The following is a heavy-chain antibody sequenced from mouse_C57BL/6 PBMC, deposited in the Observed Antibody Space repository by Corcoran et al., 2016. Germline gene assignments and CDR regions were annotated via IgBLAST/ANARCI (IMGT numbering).Heavy chain of an antibody. D-gene: IGHD4-1*01. Sequence: QIQLVQSGPELKKPGETVKISCKASGYTFTTYGMSWVKQAPGKGLKWMGWINTYSGVPTYADDFKGRFAFSLETSASTAYLQINNLKNDDTATYFCARKTGADFDYWGQGTTLTVSS. V-gene: IGHV9-3*01. CDR1: GYTFTTYG. CDR3: ARKTGADFDY. CDR2: INTYSGVP. J-gene: IGHJ2*01.